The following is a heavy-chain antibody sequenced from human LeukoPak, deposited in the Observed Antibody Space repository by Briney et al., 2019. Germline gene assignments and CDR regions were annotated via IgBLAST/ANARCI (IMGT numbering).Heavy chain of an antibody. CDR3: ARDRLGELLYYYYYYMDV. D-gene: IGHD3-10*01. V-gene: IGHV3-7*01. J-gene: IGHJ6*03. CDR1: GFTFSSYW. CDR2: IKQDGSEK. Sequence: GGSLRLSCAASGFTFSSYWMSWVRQAPGKGLEWVANIKQDGSEKYYVDSVKGRFTISRDNAKNSLYLQMNSLRAEDTAVYYCARDRLGELLYYYYYYMDVWGKGTTVTVSS.